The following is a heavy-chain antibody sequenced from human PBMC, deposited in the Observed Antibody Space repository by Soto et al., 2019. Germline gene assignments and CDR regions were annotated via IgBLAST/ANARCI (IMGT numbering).Heavy chain of an antibody. CDR2: IYYSGST. CDR3: ARHNLPMTTLGYCSGGSCYSDNWFDP. V-gene: IGHV4-39*01. J-gene: IGHJ5*02. D-gene: IGHD2-15*01. Sequence: SETLSLTCTVSGGSISSSSYYWGWIRQPPGKGLEWIGGIYYSGSTYYNPSLKSRVTISVDTSKNQFSLKLSSVTAADTAVYYCARHNLPMTTLGYCSGGSCYSDNWFDPWGQGTLVTVSS. CDR1: GGSISSSSYY.